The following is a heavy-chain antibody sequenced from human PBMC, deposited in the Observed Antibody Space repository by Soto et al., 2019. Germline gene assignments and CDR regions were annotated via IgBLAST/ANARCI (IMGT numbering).Heavy chain of an antibody. CDR2: IYYSGNT. J-gene: IGHJ4*02. Sequence: LHLQESGPGLVKPSETLSLTCTVSSGSISSSSSYWGWIRQPPGKGLECIGSIYYSGNTYYNPSLKRRVTLAIDSAKTEFSLKLNSVTTADTAVYYCGAQVYGARGYYFETWGQGTLVTVSS. D-gene: IGHD4-17*01. CDR3: GAQVYGARGYYFET. V-gene: IGHV4-39*01. CDR1: SGSISSSSSY.